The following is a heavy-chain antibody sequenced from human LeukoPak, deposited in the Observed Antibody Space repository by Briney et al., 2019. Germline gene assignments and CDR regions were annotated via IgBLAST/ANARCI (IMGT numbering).Heavy chain of an antibody. V-gene: IGHV1-2*02. Sequence: ASVKVSCKASGYTFNGYYIHWVRQAPGQGLEWMGWINPNSGGTNYAQKFQGRVTMTRETSISTAYMELSRLRSDDTAVFYCATSSGWKSNIDYWAREPWSPSPQ. CDR2: INPNSGGT. J-gene: IGHJ4*02. CDR3: ATSSGWKSNIDY. D-gene: IGHD6-19*01. CDR1: GYTFNGYY.